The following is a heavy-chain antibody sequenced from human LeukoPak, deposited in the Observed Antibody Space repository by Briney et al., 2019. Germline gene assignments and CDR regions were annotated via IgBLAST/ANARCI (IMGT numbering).Heavy chain of an antibody. CDR1: GFTFSSYA. CDR3: ARDSRRYCSSTSCYRGEFDP. D-gene: IGHD2-2*01. CDR2: ISGSGGST. J-gene: IGHJ5*02. Sequence: GGSLRLSCAASGFTFSSYAMSWVRQAPGKGLEWVSAISGSGGSTYYADSVKGRFTISRDNSKNTLYLQMNSLRAEDTAVYYCARDSRRYCSSTSCYRGEFDPWGQGTLVTVSS. V-gene: IGHV3-23*01.